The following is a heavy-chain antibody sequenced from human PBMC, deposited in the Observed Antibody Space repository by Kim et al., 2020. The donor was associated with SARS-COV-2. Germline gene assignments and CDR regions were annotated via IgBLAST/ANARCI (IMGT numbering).Heavy chain of an antibody. CDR3: ARSQALYSSSWYAEIVPNTKSKRKKYYYYYGMDV. V-gene: IGHV7-4-1*02. Sequence: ASVKVSCKASGYTFTSYAMNWVRQAPGQGLEWMGWINTNTGNPTYAQGFTGRFVFSLDTSVSTAYLQISSLKAEDTAVYYCARSQALYSSSWYAEIVPNTKSKRKKYYYYYGMDVWGQGTTVTVSS. CDR2: INTNTGNP. J-gene: IGHJ6*02. CDR1: GYTFTSYA. D-gene: IGHD6-13*01.